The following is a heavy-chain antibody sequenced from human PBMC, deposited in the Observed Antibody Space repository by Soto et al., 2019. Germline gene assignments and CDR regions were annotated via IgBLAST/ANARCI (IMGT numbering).Heavy chain of an antibody. V-gene: IGHV3-23*04. CDR1: GFTFSAYS. CDR2: ISSSGGST. Sequence: EVQLVESGGGLVKPGGSLRLSCAASGFTFSAYSMNWVRQAPGKGLEWVSSISSSGGSTYYADSVKGRFTISRDNSKNTLYLQMNSLRAEDTAVYYCAKSPYSSSWYDGYWGQGTLVTVSS. D-gene: IGHD6-13*01. CDR3: AKSPYSSSWYDGY. J-gene: IGHJ4*02.